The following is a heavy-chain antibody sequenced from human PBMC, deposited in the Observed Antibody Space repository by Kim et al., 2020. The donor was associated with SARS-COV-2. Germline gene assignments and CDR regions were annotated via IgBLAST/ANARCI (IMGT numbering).Heavy chain of an antibody. Sequence: SETLSLTCTVSGGSISGYYWSWIRQSPGSGLEWIGYVHDTGSTNYNPSLQSRVTISLDASTNHFSLKLDSVTAADTAVYFCARDSSTSGWYEGEHYYLYG. V-gene: IGHV4-59*01. J-gene: IGHJ6*01. D-gene: IGHD6-19*01. CDR1: GGSISGYY. CDR2: VHDTGST. CDR3: ARDSSTSGWYEGEHYYLYG.